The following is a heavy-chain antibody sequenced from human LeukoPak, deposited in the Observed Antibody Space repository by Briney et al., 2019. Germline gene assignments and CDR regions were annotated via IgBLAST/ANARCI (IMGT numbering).Heavy chain of an antibody. D-gene: IGHD7-27*01. CDR2: INSGGSGT. CDR1: GFPLSSYW. V-gene: IGHV3-74*01. Sequence: GGSLRLSCAASGFPLSSYWMHWVRQAPGKGLVWVSRINSGGSGTSYADSVEGRFTISRDNVKNTLYLQMNSLRAEDTAVCYCASSLGPLPHYWGQGTLVTVSS. CDR3: ASSLGPLPHY. J-gene: IGHJ4*02.